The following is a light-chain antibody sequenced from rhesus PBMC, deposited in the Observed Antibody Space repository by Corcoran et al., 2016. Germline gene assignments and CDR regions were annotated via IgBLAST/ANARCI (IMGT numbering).Light chain of an antibody. V-gene: IGKV1-69*01. Sequence: DIQMTQSPSSLSASVGDRVTITCRASQGISNWLAWYQQKPGKAPKPLIYRASHLETGVPSRFSGSGSGTDFTLTISSLQPEEIATYYCQQHDNSPPTFGQGTMVEIK. CDR1: QGISNW. CDR3: QQHDNSPPT. J-gene: IGKJ1*01. CDR2: RAS.